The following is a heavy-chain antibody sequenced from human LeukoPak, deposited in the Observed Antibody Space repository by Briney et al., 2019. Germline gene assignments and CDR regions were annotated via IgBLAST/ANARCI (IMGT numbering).Heavy chain of an antibody. V-gene: IGHV3-23*01. J-gene: IGHJ4*02. CDR3: AKEPAIFGPPAADY. CDR2: ISGSGGST. D-gene: IGHD3-3*01. Sequence: GGSLILSCAASGFTFSSFAMSWVRQAPGKGLEWVSAISGSGGSTYYADSVKGRFTISRDNTKNSLYLQMNSLRAEDTAVYYCAKEPAIFGPPAADYWGQGTLVTVSS. CDR1: GFTFSSFA.